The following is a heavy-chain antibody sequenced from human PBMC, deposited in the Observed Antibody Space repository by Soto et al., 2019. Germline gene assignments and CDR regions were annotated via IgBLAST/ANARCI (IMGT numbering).Heavy chain of an antibody. J-gene: IGHJ6*02. CDR3: ARGARYSYGYPPAPNYYYYYGMDV. Sequence: GGSLRLSCAASGFTFSSYAMHWVRQAPGKGLEWVAVISYDGSNKYYADSVKGRFTISRDNSKNTLYLQMNSLRAEDTAVYYCARGARYSYGYPPAPNYYYYYGMDVWGQGTTVTVSS. CDR1: GFTFSSYA. D-gene: IGHD5-18*01. V-gene: IGHV3-30-3*01. CDR2: ISYDGSNK.